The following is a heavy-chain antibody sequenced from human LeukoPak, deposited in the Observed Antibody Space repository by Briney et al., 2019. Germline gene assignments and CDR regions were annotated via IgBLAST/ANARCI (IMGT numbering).Heavy chain of an antibody. Sequence: GGSLRLSCAASGFTFSSYWMIWVRQAPGKGLEWVANINQDGSARYSVDSVKGRFTISRDNARNSLYLQMNSLRAEDTAVYYCASKQGDYWGQGTLVTVSS. CDR2: INQDGSAR. V-gene: IGHV3-7*01. J-gene: IGHJ4*02. CDR3: ASKQGDY. CDR1: GFTFSSYW.